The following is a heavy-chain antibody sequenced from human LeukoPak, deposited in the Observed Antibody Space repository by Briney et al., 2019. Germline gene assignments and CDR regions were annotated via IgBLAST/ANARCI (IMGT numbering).Heavy chain of an antibody. CDR1: GFTFSSYW. Sequence: GGSLRLSCAASGFTFSSYWMSWVRQAPGKGLEGVANIKQDGSEKYYVDSVKGRFTISRDNAKNSLYLQMNSLRAEDTAVYYCARSAYCGGDCYSADFDYWGQGTLVTVSS. CDR2: IKQDGSEK. CDR3: ARSAYCGGDCYSADFDY. J-gene: IGHJ4*02. D-gene: IGHD2-21*01. V-gene: IGHV3-7*01.